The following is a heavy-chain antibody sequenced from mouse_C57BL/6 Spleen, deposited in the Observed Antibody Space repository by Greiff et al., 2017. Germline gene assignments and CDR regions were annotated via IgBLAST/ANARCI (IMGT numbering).Heavy chain of an antibody. V-gene: IGHV5-9*01. CDR1: GFTFSSYT. D-gene: IGHD2-3*01. CDR2: ISCGGGNT. CDR3: ARHNDGYYVGFAY. Sequence: EVQRVESGGGLVKPGGSLKLSCAASGFTFSSYTMSWVRQTPEKRLEWVATISCGGGNTYYPDSVKGRFTISRDNAKNTLYLQMSSLRSEDTALYYCARHNDGYYVGFAYWGQGTLVTVSA. J-gene: IGHJ3*01.